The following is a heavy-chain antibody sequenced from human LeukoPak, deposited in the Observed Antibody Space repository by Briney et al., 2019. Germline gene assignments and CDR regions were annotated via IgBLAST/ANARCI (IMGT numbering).Heavy chain of an antibody. D-gene: IGHD5-18*01. J-gene: IGHJ3*02. CDR3: ARAGIQLWLNAFDI. CDR1: GFTFSSYW. V-gene: IGHV3-7*01. CDR2: IKQDGSEK. Sequence: PGGSLRLSCAASGFTFSSYWISWVRQAPGKGLEWVANIKQDGSEKYYVDSVKGRFTISRDNAKNSLYLQMNSLRAEDTAVYYCARAGIQLWLNAFDIWGQGTMVTVSS.